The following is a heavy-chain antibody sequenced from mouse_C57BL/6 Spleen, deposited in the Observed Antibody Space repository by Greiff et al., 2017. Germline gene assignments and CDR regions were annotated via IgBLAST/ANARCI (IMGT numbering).Heavy chain of an antibody. Sequence: QVQLQQSGAELARPGASVKMSCKASGYTFTSYTMHWVKQRPGQGLEWIGYINPSSGYTKYNQKFKDKATLTADKSSSTAYMQLSSLTSEDSAVYYCSNYYGSSWGFAYWGQGTLVTVSA. V-gene: IGHV1-4*01. CDR2: INPSSGYT. CDR3: SNYYGSSWGFAY. J-gene: IGHJ3*01. CDR1: GYTFTSYT. D-gene: IGHD1-1*01.